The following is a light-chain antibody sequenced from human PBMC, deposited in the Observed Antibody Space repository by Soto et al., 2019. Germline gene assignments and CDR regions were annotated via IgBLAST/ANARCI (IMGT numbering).Light chain of an antibody. V-gene: IGKV3-20*01. CDR1: QSVSSSY. Sequence: EIVLTQSPGTLSLSPGERATLSCRASQSVSSSYLAWYQQKPGQAPRLLIYGTSSMATAIQDRFSGSGSGTDFTLTISRLEPEDFAVYYCQQYGSSSWTFGQGTKVEIK. J-gene: IGKJ1*01. CDR2: GTS. CDR3: QQYGSSSWT.